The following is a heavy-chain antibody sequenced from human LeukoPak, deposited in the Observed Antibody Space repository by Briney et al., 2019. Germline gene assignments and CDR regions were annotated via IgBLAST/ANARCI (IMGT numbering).Heavy chain of an antibody. Sequence: GSLRLSCAASGFTFNNYAMSWIRQPPGKGLEWIGYIYYSGSTNYNPSLNSRVTISVDTSKNHFSLKLSSVTAADTAVYYCARSSSWYWRSDYWGQGTLVTVSS. V-gene: IGHV4-59*01. J-gene: IGHJ4*02. CDR3: ARSSSWYWRSDY. CDR1: GFTFNNYA. CDR2: IYYSGST. D-gene: IGHD6-13*01.